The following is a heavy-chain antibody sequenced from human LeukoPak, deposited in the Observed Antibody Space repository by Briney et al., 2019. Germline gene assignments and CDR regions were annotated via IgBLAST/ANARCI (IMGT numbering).Heavy chain of an antibody. J-gene: IGHJ3*01. Sequence: SVKVSYMPSGFTFTRYSILWVRQAAGQGREWMGWIHPNSGGANYAQKLQDRVTMSRDPAISPAYMEVNSLTSDDPGGYLCARVLGWSYIPTPRDAFDVGGQGTKVAVSS. D-gene: IGHD3-10*01. CDR3: ARVLGWSYIPTPRDAFDV. V-gene: IGHV1-2*02. CDR2: IHPNSGGA. CDR1: GFTFTRYS.